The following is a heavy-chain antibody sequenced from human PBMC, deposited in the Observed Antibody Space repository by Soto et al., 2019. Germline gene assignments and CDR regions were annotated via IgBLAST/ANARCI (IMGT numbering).Heavy chain of an antibody. V-gene: IGHV3-23*01. CDR1: GFTFSSYA. D-gene: IGHD6-6*01. CDR3: AKDQSYSSSFFDY. Sequence: GGSLSLSCAASGFTFSSYAMSWVRQAPGKGLEWVSAISGSGGSTYYADSVKGRFTISRNNSKNTLYLQMNSLRAEDTAVYYCAKDQSYSSSFFDYWGQGALVTVSS. J-gene: IGHJ4*02. CDR2: ISGSGGST.